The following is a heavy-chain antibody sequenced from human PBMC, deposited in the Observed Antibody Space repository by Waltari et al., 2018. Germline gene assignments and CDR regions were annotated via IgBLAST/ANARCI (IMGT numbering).Heavy chain of an antibody. CDR2: ISWNSGSI. Sequence: EVQLVESGGGLVQPGRSLRLSCAASGFTFEDNAMHGVRQAPGKGLEWVSGISWNSGSIGYADSVKGRFTISRDNAKNSLYLQMNSLRAEDTALYYCAKQQLVQGFDYWGQGTLVTVSS. CDR3: AKQQLVQGFDY. V-gene: IGHV3-9*01. D-gene: IGHD6-13*01. CDR1: GFTFEDNA. J-gene: IGHJ4*02.